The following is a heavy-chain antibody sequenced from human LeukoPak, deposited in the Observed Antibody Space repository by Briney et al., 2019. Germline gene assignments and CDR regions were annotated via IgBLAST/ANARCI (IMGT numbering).Heavy chain of an antibody. CDR1: GFTFSSYA. V-gene: IGHV3-64*01. CDR3: AREGSRGAFDI. D-gene: IGHD3-10*01. CDR2: ISSNGGST. Sequence: GGSLRLSCAASGFTFSSYAMHWVRQAPGKGLEYVSAISSNGGSTYYANSVKGRFTISRDNSENTLYLQMGSLRAEDMAVYYCAREGSRGAFDIWGQGTMVTVSS. J-gene: IGHJ3*02.